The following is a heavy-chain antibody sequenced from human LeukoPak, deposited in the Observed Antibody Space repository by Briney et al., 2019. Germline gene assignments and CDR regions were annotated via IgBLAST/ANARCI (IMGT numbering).Heavy chain of an antibody. CDR2: ISYDGSNK. V-gene: IGHV3-30-3*01. CDR1: GFTFSDYY. CDR3: ARGRIVVVTATDPGTYYFDY. Sequence: GGSLRLSCAASGFTFSDYYMSWIRQAPGKGLEWVAVISYDGSNKYYADSVKGRFTISRDNSKNTLYLQMNSLRAEDTAVYYCARGRIVVVTATDPGTYYFDYWGQGTLVTVSS. J-gene: IGHJ4*02. D-gene: IGHD2-21*02.